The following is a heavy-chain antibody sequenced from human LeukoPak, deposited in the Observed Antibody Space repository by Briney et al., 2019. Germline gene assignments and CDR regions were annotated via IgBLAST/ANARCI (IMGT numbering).Heavy chain of an antibody. J-gene: IGHJ4*02. V-gene: IGHV3-49*04. D-gene: IGHD3-10*01. CDR1: GFTFGDYG. CDR3: TGSFGELTFFDY. Sequence: GGSLRLSCTTPGFTFGDYGISSVRQAPGKGLEWVGFIRSKAYGGTTENAASVKGRFTISRDDSKSIAYLQMNSLKTEDTAVYYCTGSFGELTFFDYWGLGTLVTVSS. CDR2: IRSKAYGGTT.